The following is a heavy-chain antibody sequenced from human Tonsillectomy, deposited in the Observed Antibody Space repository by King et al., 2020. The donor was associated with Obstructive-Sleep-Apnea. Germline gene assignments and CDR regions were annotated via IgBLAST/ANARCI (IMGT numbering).Heavy chain of an antibody. J-gene: IGHJ4*02. V-gene: IGHV5-10-1*01. CDR1: GYIFTNYW. Sequence: QLVQSGAEMKKPGESLRISCEVSGYIFTNYWLHWVRQMPGKGLEWMGRIDPKDSYTNYSPSFQGHVTISADKSVSTAYVQWSSLQASDTAIYYCAGGLEEHRNFWGQGTLVTVSS. D-gene: IGHD1-14*01. CDR2: IDPKDSYT. CDR3: AGGLEEHRNF.